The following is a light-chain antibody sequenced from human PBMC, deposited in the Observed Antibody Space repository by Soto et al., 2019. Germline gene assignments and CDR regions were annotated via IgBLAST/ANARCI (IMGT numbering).Light chain of an antibody. Sequence: QSVLTQPASVSGSLGQSITISCTGTSTDFGGYNYVSWYQQHPGKAPKLMIYEVSNRPSGVSNRFSGSKSGNTASLTISGLQAVDEADYYCTSYTSISLYVFGTGTKVNVL. CDR2: EVS. J-gene: IGLJ1*01. CDR1: STDFGGYNY. V-gene: IGLV2-14*01. CDR3: TSYTSISLYV.